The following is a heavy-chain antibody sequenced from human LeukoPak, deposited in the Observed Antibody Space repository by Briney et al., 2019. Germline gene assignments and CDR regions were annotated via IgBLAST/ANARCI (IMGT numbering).Heavy chain of an antibody. V-gene: IGHV3-74*01. CDR3: AHTVWSGNYFDS. CDR1: GFTFSTSW. Sequence: GGSLRLSCAASGFTFSTSWMHWVRQVPGKGLVWVSRINSDGRSTDYADSVKGRFTISRDNTKNTLYLQMNSLRAEDTAVYYCAHTVWSGNYFDSWGQGTLVTVSS. J-gene: IGHJ4*02. CDR2: INSDGRST. D-gene: IGHD3-3*01.